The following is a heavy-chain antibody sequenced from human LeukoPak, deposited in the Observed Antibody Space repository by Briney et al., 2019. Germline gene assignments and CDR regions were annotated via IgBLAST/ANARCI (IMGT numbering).Heavy chain of an antibody. CDR3: AKMTTGKFAF. V-gene: IGHV1-3*01. CDR2: INPGNGNT. D-gene: IGHD3-10*01. Sequence: ASVKVSCKTSAYTFINSAIHWVRQAPGQRLEWMGWINPGNGNTEYSQKFQGRLTITRDTVASTAYMELSSLRSEDTAVYYCAKMTTGKFAFWGQGTLVTVSS. CDR1: AYTFINSA. J-gene: IGHJ4*02.